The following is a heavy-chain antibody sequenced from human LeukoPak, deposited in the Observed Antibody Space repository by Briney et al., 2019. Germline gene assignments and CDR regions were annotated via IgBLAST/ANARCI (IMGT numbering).Heavy chain of an antibody. CDR3: ARQAAAGTNYYYYMDV. J-gene: IGHJ6*03. V-gene: IGHV3-20*04. Sequence: GGSLRLSCAASGFTFSSYWMSWVRHAPGKGLEWVSGINWNGGSTGYADSVKGRFTISRDNAKNSLYLQMNSLRAEDTALYYCARQAAAGTNYYYYMDVWGKGTTVTVSS. CDR1: GFTFSSYW. D-gene: IGHD6-13*01. CDR2: INWNGGST.